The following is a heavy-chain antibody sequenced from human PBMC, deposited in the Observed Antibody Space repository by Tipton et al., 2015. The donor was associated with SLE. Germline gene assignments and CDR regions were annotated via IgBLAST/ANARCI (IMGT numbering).Heavy chain of an antibody. CDR3: ASTNRGY. CDR2: VNWNSGTI. Sequence: SLRLSCAASGFTFDDYAMHWVRQAPGKGLEWVSGVNWNSGTIVYADSVEGRFTISRDNAESSLYLQMNSLGAEDTAVYYCASTNRGYWGQGTLVTVSS. J-gene: IGHJ4*02. CDR1: GFTFDDYA. V-gene: IGHV3-9*01.